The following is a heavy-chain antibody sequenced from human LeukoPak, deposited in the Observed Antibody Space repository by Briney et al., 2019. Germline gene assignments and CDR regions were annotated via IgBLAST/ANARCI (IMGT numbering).Heavy chain of an antibody. Sequence: SVKVSCKASGGTFSSYAISWVRQAPGQGLEWMGGIIPIFGTANYAQKFQGRVTMTEDTSTDTAYMELSSLRSEDTAVYYCAVGFGVVIPPLDYWGQGTLVTVSS. V-gene: IGHV1-69*06. J-gene: IGHJ4*02. CDR3: AVGFGVVIPPLDY. D-gene: IGHD3-3*01. CDR1: GGTFSSYA. CDR2: IIPIFGTA.